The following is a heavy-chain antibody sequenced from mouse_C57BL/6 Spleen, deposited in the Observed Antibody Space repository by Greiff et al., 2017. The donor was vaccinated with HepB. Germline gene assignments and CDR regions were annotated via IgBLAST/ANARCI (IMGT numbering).Heavy chain of an antibody. CDR1: GFTFSDYG. V-gene: IGHV5-15*01. Sequence: EVQLVESGGGLVQPGGSLKLSCAASGFTFSDYGMAWVRQAPRKGPEWVAFISNLAYSIYYADTVTGRITISRENAKNTLYLEMSSLRSEDTAMYYCARRVPKWWYFDVWGTGTTVTVSS. D-gene: IGHD1-3*01. J-gene: IGHJ1*03. CDR3: ARRVPKWWYFDV. CDR2: ISNLAYSI.